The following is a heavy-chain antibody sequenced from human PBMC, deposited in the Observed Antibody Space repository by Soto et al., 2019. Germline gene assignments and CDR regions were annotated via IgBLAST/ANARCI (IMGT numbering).Heavy chain of an antibody. CDR2: ISYDGSNK. CDR1: GFTFSSYA. V-gene: IGHV3-30-3*01. Sequence: QVQLVESGGGVVQPGRSLRLSCAASGFTFSSYAMHWVRQAPGKGLEWVAVISYDGSNKYYADSVKGRFTISRDNSKNTLYLQMNSLRAEDTAVYYCARGQQLVGGWFDPWGQGTLVTVSS. D-gene: IGHD6-13*01. J-gene: IGHJ5*02. CDR3: ARGQQLVGGWFDP.